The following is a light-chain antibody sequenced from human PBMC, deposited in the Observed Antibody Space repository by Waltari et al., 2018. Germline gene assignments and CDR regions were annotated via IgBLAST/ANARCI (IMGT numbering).Light chain of an antibody. Sequence: DIQMTQSPSTLSASVGDRVTITCRASQSISDLLAWFQQKPGKAPKVLIKNASTFEDGVPSRFSGSGSGTEFTLTISSLQPHDFATYYCQQYNTYPLTFGGGTKVEI. CDR1: QSISDL. V-gene: IGKV1-5*01. CDR3: QQYNTYPLT. CDR2: NAS. J-gene: IGKJ4*01.